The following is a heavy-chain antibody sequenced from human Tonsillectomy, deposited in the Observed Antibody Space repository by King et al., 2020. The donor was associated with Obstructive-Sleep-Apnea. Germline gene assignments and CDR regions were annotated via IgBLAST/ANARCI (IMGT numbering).Heavy chain of an antibody. CDR2: IYYSGST. J-gene: IGHJ3*02. D-gene: IGHD3-10*01. CDR3: ARRVNYYGSGSPRSAFDI. CDR1: GGSISSSNYY. V-gene: IGHV4-39*01. Sequence: HLQLQESGPGRVKPSETLSLTCTVSGGSISSSNYYWDWIRQPPGKGLEWIGRIYYSGSTHYNPSLKSRVTVSVDTSNNQFSLRLSAVTAAETAVYYCARRVNYYGSGSPRSAFDIWGQGTMVTVSS.